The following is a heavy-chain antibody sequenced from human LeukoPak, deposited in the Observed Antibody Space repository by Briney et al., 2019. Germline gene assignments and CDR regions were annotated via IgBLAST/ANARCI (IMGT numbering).Heavy chain of an antibody. CDR1: GFTFSNAW. V-gene: IGHV3-69-1*01. D-gene: IGHD3-22*01. CDR2: ISSSSTI. CDR3: ARDRHRYSYDSSGYPPY. J-gene: IGHJ4*02. Sequence: GGSLRLSCAASGFTFSNAWMSWVRQAPGKGLEWVSYISSSSTIYYADSVKGRFTISRDNAKNSLYLQMNSLRAEDTAVYYCARDRHRYSYDSSGYPPYWGQGTLVTVSS.